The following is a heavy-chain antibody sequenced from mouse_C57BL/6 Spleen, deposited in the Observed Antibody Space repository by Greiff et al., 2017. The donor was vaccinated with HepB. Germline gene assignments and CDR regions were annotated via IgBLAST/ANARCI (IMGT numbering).Heavy chain of an antibody. Sequence: EVKLVESGGGLVKPGGSLKLSCAASGFTFSDYGMHWVRQAPEKGLEWVAYISSGSSTIYYADTVKGRFTISRDNAKNTLFLQMTSLRSEDTAMYYCARADYGLYYYAMDYGGQGTSVTDSS. CDR2: ISSGSSTI. J-gene: IGHJ4*01. D-gene: IGHD2-4*01. CDR3: ARADYGLYYYAMDY. V-gene: IGHV5-17*01. CDR1: GFTFSDYG.